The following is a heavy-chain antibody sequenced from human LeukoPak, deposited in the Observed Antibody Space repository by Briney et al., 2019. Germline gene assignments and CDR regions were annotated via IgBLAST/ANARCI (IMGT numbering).Heavy chain of an antibody. CDR3: ARSYYRCHVGVYYYYRDV. D-gene: IGHD3-10*01. J-gene: IGHJ6*03. CDR2: INNSGST. V-gene: IGHV4-61*01. Sequence: SETLSLTCTVSGGSVSSGTDHWSWIRQPPGKGLEWIGDINNSGSTNHNPSLKSRVTISVDTSKNQFSLKVSSVTTADTAVYYCARSYYRCHVGVYYYYRDVWGKGTTVAVSS. CDR1: GGSVSSGTDH.